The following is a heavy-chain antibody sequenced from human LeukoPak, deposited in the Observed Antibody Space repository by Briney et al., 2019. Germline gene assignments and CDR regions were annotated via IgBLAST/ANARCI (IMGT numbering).Heavy chain of an antibody. J-gene: IGHJ1*01. CDR1: GLTISNNF. Sequence: GGSLRLSCAASGLTISNNFMGWVRQAPGKGLEWVSLIYSGGSTYSADSVKSRFTISRDNSKNTLHLQMNSLRAEDTAVYYCARDTDYYGSGRHGYFDHWGQGTLVTVSS. CDR3: ARDTDYYGSGRHGYFDH. D-gene: IGHD3-10*01. V-gene: IGHV3-66*01. CDR2: IYSGGST.